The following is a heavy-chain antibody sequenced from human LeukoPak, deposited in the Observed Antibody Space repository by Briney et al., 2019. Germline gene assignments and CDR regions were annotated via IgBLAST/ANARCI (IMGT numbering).Heavy chain of an antibody. CDR2: ISSSSSTI. J-gene: IGHJ3*02. D-gene: IGHD3-22*01. V-gene: IGHV3-48*01. CDR3: AKSTMIVVDPDAFDI. CDR1: GFSFSSYN. Sequence: PGGSLRLSCEASGFSFSSYNMNWVRQAPGKGLEWVSYISSSSSTIYYADSVKGRFTISRDNSKNTLYLQMNSLRAEDTAVYYCAKSTMIVVDPDAFDIWGQGTMVTVSS.